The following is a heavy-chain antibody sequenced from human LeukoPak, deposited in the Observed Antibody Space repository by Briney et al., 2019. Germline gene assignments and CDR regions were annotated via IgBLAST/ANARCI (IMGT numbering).Heavy chain of an antibody. CDR1: GFTFSSYE. J-gene: IGHJ6*03. V-gene: IGHV3-48*03. Sequence: GGSLRLSCAASGFTFSSYEMNWVRQAPGEGLEWVSYISSSSSTIYYADSVKGRFTISRDNAKISLYLQMNSLRAEDTAVYYCARGHGPYYYYYYYMDVWGKGTTVTVSS. CDR3: ARGHGPYYYYYYYMDV. CDR2: ISSSSSTI.